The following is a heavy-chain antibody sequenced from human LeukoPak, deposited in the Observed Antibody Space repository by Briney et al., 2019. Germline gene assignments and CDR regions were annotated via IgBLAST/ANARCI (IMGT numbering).Heavy chain of an antibody. V-gene: IGHV1-69*06. CDR3: ARDSGDGYTGDDAFDI. Sequence: SVKVSCRASGGTFSSYAISWVRQAPGQGLEWMGGIIPIFGTANYAQKFQGRVTITADKSTSTAYMELSSLRSEDTAVYYCARDSGDGYTGDDAFDIWGQGTMVTVSS. CDR1: GGTFSSYA. D-gene: IGHD5-24*01. CDR2: IIPIFGTA. J-gene: IGHJ3*02.